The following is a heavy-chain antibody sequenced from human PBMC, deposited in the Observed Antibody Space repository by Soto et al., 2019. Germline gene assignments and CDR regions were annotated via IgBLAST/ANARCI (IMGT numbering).Heavy chain of an antibody. D-gene: IGHD3-10*01. CDR1: GYTFATDG. Sequence: QVQLVQSGAEVKKPGASVKVSCKTSGYTFATDGISWVRQAPGQGLEWMGWISPYNGNTKYAQKLQGRVTMTADTSTSPAYMDLRSLTSDDTAVYYCTRGWFGVFVYYFDYWGQVTLVTVSS. V-gene: IGHV1-18*01. J-gene: IGHJ4*02. CDR3: TRGWFGVFVYYFDY. CDR2: ISPYNGNT.